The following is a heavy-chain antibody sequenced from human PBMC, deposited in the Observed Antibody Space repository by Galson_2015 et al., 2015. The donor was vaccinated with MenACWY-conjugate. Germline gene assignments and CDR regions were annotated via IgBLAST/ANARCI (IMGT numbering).Heavy chain of an antibody. J-gene: IGHJ5*02. CDR2: IKQDGSEK. CDR3: ARALPSAACLGGFDP. V-gene: IGHV3-7*03. Sequence: SLRLSCAASGFTFSSYWMSWVRQAPGKGLEWVAHIKQDGSEKYYVDSVKGRFTISRDNAKNSLYLQMNSLRAEDTAVYYCARALPSAACLGGFDPWGQGTLVTVSS. CDR1: GFTFSSYW. D-gene: IGHD6-6*01.